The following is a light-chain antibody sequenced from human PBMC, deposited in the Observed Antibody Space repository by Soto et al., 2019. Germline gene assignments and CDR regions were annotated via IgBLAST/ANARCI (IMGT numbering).Light chain of an antibody. CDR2: DTS. CDR1: QGIGDT. J-gene: IGKJ4*01. V-gene: IGKV3-15*01. CDR3: QPYNNWPLT. Sequence: SQSPSFLSPSIGESVTLSCRASQGIGDTLAWYQHKPGQTPRLLIYDTSTRATGVPTRFSGSRSGAEFTLTINSLQSEDFAVYYCQPYNNWPLTFGGGTKVDIK.